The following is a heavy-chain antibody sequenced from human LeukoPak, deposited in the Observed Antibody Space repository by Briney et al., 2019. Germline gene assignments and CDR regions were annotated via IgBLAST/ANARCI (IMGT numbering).Heavy chain of an antibody. CDR1: GFTFSRHA. Sequence: SGGSLRLSCAASGFTFSRHAMHWVRQAPGKGLEWVAVISYDGSNKYYADSVKGRFTISRDNSKNTLYLEMNSLRAEDTAVYYCAKDHHYYDSSGYNDWGQGTLVTVSS. J-gene: IGHJ4*02. D-gene: IGHD3-22*01. V-gene: IGHV3-30*04. CDR3: AKDHHYYDSSGYND. CDR2: ISYDGSNK.